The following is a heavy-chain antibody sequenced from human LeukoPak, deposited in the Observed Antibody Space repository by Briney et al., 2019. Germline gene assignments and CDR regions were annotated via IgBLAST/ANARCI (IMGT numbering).Heavy chain of an antibody. D-gene: IGHD6-19*01. J-gene: IGHJ4*02. Sequence: TLSLTCTVSGGSISSGSYYWSWIRQPAGKGLERIGRIYTSGSTNYNPSLKSRVTISVDTSKNQFSLKRSSVTAADTAVYYCARYRSGWYRLDYWGQGTLVTVSS. CDR3: ARYRSGWYRLDY. CDR1: GGSISSGSYY. V-gene: IGHV4-61*02. CDR2: IYTSGST.